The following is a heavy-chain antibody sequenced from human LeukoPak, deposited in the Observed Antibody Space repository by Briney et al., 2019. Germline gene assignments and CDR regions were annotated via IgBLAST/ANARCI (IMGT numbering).Heavy chain of an antibody. CDR1: GGTFSSYA. Sequence: GASVKVSCKASGGTFSSYAISWVRQAPGQGLEWMGGIIPIFGTANYAQKFQGRVTITADKSTSTAYMELSSLRSEDTAVYYCARDGDPTNWFDPWGQGTLVTVSS. V-gene: IGHV1-69*06. CDR2: IIPIFGTA. CDR3: ARDGDPTNWFDP. D-gene: IGHD2-21*02. J-gene: IGHJ5*02.